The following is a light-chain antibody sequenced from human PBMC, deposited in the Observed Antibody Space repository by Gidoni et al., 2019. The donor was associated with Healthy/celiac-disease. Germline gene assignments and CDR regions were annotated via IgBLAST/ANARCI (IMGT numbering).Light chain of an antibody. CDR3: QRYNSARPLT. CDR1: QGIRTY. V-gene: IGKV1-27*01. CDR2: DAA. Sequence: DIQMTQSPSSLSASVGDRVTITRRASQGIRTYSAWYQQKQVKGPKLLIYDAATLQSGVPSRFSGSGCGTDFALTISSLQPEDVATDYCQRYNSARPLTFGGGTKVEIK. J-gene: IGKJ4*01.